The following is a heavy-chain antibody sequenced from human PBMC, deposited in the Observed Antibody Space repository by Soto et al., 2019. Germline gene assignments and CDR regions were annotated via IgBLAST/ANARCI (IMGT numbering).Heavy chain of an antibody. CDR3: AKDRPPYVVGATTVDY. V-gene: IGHV3-23*01. D-gene: IGHD1-26*01. Sequence: PGGXLRLSCAASGFTFSSYAMGWVRQAPGKGLEWVSAISGSGGSTYYADSVKGRFTISRDNSKNTLYLQMNSLRAEDTAVYYCAKDRPPYVVGATTVDYWGQGTLVTVSS. J-gene: IGHJ4*02. CDR1: GFTFSSYA. CDR2: ISGSGGST.